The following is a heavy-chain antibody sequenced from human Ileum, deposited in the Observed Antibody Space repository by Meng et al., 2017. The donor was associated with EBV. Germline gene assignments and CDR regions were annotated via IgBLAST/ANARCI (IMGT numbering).Heavy chain of an antibody. CDR2: IIPALGTP. Sequence: QVQVVQSGPEVKDPGSSVKVSCKSSGSTFSVYGITWVRQAPGQGLEWMGGIIPALGTPKYARKFQDRLTITADKSTSTGYMELHSLTSNDTAVYFCARGTGADYWGQGTLVTVSS. D-gene: IGHD3-10*01. J-gene: IGHJ4*02. CDR1: GSTFSVYG. V-gene: IGHV1-69*06. CDR3: ARGTGADY.